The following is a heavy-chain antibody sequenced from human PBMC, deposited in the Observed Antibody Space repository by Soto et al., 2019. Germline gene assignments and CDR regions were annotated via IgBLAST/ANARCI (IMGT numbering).Heavy chain of an antibody. CDR3: ARDGTLFDY. CDR2: ISSSGSTI. CDR1: GFTFSSYE. D-gene: IGHD1-26*01. V-gene: IGHV3-48*03. Sequence: GGSLRLSCAASGFTFSSYEMNWVRQAPGKGLEWVSYISSSGSTIYYANSVKGRFTISRDNAKNSLYLQMNSLRAEDTAVYYCARDGTLFDYWGQGTLVTVSS. J-gene: IGHJ4*02.